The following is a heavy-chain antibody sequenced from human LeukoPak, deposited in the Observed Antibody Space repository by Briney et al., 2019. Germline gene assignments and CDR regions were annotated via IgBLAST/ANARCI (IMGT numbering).Heavy chain of an antibody. V-gene: IGHV3-23*01. CDR3: AKDLDSSGWYPGAFDF. J-gene: IGHJ3*01. CDR1: GFTFSSYA. D-gene: IGHD6-19*01. CDR2: ISGSGGST. Sequence: PGGSLRLSCAASGFTFSSYAMNWVRQAPGKGLEWVLAISGSGGSTYYADSVKGRFTISRDNSKNTLYLQMNSLRAEDTAVYYCAKDLDSSGWYPGAFDFWGQGTMVTVSS.